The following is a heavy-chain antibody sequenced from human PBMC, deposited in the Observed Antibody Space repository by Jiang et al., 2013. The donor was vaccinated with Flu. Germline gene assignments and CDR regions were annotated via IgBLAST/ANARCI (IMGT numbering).Heavy chain of an antibody. J-gene: IGHJ4*02. CDR2: INPNSGGT. V-gene: IGHV1-2*02. Sequence: EVKKPGASLIVSCKASGYTFTGYYIHWVRQAPGQGLEWMGWINPNSGGTKYVQQFQGRVTMTRDTSITTVYMELSNLRSDDTAVYYCARSLVDVLTRAGPIDYWGQGTLVTVSS. CDR3: ARSLVDVLTRAGPIDY. CDR1: GYTFTGYY. D-gene: IGHD3-9*01.